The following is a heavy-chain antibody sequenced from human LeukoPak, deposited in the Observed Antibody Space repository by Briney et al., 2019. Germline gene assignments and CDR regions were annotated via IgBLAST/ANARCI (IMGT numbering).Heavy chain of an antibody. J-gene: IGHJ4*02. Sequence: SQTLSLTCTVSGGSISSSGYYWSWIRQHPGKGLEWIGYIYYSGSTYYNPSLKSRVTISVDTSKNQFSLRLRSVTAADTAVYYCARLNDYGSGTYALDYWGQGTLVTVSS. D-gene: IGHD3-10*01. CDR2: IYYSGST. CDR3: ARLNDYGSGTYALDY. CDR1: GGSISSSGYY. V-gene: IGHV4-31*03.